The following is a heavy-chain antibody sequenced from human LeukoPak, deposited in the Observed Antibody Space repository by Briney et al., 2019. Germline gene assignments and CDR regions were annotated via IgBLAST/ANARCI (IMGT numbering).Heavy chain of an antibody. Sequence: GGSLRLSCVVSGITLSNYGMSWVRQAPGKGLEWVAGISGSGGSTNYADSVKGRFTISRDNPKNTLYQQMNSLRAEDTAVYFCAKRGVVIRVILVGFHKEAYYFDSWGQGALVTVSS. CDR3: AKRGVVIRVILVGFHKEAYYFDS. J-gene: IGHJ4*02. CDR2: ISGSGGST. D-gene: IGHD3-22*01. V-gene: IGHV3-23*01. CDR1: GITLSNYG.